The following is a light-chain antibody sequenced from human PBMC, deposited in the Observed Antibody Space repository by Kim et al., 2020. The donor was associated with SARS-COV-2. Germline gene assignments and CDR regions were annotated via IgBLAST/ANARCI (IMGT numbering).Light chain of an antibody. CDR1: RGVTGNY. J-gene: IGKJ5*01. Sequence: SPGEKATLACRASRGVTGNYLAWYQQRPGQAPRLLIYIASSRATGIPDRFSGSGSGTEFTLTISRLEPEDFAVYYCHQYGSPPSTFGQGTRLEIK. CDR3: HQYGSPPST. CDR2: IAS. V-gene: IGKV3-20*01.